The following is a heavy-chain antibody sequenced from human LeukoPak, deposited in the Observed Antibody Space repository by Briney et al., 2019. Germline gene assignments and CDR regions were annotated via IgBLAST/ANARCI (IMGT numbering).Heavy chain of an antibody. V-gene: IGHV3-11*01. CDR1: GFPFSDYY. J-gene: IGHJ4*02. Sequence: GGSLRLSCAASGFPFSDYYMTWIRRAPGKGLEWVSYIGRGGSDINYADSVKGRFTISRDNSKNSLWLQMDSLRAEDTAVYYCSRDPRLMDFWGQGTLVTVSS. D-gene: IGHD2-8*01. CDR3: SRDPRLMDF. CDR2: IGRGGSDI.